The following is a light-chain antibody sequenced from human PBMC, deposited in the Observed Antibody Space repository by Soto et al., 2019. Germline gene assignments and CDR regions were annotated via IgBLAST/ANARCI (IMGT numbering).Light chain of an antibody. CDR2: DAS. V-gene: IGKV3-11*01. Sequence: EIVLSQSAATLSLSTGERATLSCRASQSVSSYLAWYQQKPGQAPRLLIYDASTRATGIPARFSGSGSGTDFTLTISSLQPDDFAVYYCQLRNIWPITFGQGTRLEIK. CDR1: QSVSSY. CDR3: QLRNIWPIT. J-gene: IGKJ5*01.